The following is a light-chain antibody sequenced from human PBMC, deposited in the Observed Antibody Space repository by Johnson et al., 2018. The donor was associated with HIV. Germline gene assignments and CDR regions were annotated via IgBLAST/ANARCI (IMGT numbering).Light chain of an antibody. CDR3: GTWDSSLSAGGV. J-gene: IGLJ1*01. CDR1: SSNIGNNY. Sequence: QSVLTQPPSVSAAPGQKVTISCSGSSSNIGNNYVSWYQQLPGTSPKLLIYENKARPSGIPDRFSGSKSATSATLAITGLQTGAEADYYCGTWDSSLSAGGVFGTGTKVTVL. V-gene: IGLV1-51*01. CDR2: ENK.